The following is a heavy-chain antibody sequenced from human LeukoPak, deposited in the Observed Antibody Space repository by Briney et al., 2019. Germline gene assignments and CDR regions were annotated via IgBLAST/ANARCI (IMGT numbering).Heavy chain of an antibody. V-gene: IGHV3-23*01. CDR1: GFTFSSYG. D-gene: IGHD3-10*01. Sequence: GGTLRLSCAASGFTFSSYGMSWVRQAPGKELEWVSVISGSGDRTYYADSVKGRFTISRDNSKNTLYLQMNSLRAEDTAVYYRAKAAYGSESYYDPFDYWGQGTLVTVSS. CDR3: AKAAYGSESYYDPFDY. J-gene: IGHJ4*02. CDR2: ISGSGDRT.